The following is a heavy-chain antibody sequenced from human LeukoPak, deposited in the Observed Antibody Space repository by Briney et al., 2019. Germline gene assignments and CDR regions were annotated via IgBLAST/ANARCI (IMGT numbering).Heavy chain of an antibody. CDR2: IFHSGNT. CDR3: ARQPYTIGAYYFDY. CDR1: GDSINSYY. V-gene: IGHV4-59*08. Sequence: PPETLSLTCIVSGDSINSYYWSWIRQPPGKGLEWIGYIFHSGNTNYNPSLKSRVTMSIDTSKNQFSLRLSSVTAADTAVYYCARQPYTIGAYYFDYWGPGTLVSVSS. D-gene: IGHD1-26*01. J-gene: IGHJ4*02.